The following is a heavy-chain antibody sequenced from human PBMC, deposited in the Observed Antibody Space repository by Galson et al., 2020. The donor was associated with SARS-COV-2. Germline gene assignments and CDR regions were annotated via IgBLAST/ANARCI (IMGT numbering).Heavy chain of an antibody. D-gene: IGHD1-1*01. CDR2: ISSSGSTI. V-gene: IGHV3-48*03. Sequence: GGSLRLSCAASGFTFSSYEMNWVRQAPGKGLEWVSYISSSGSTIYYADSVKGRFTISRDNAKNSLYLQMNSLRAEDTAVYYCARGDNWNDDYYYGMDVWGQGTTVTVSS. CDR3: ARGDNWNDDYYYGMDV. CDR1: GFTFSSYE. J-gene: IGHJ6*02.